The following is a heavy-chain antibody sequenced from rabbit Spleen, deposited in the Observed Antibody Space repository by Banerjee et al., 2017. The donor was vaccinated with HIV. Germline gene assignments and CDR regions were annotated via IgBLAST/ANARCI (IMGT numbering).Heavy chain of an antibody. Sequence: QSLEESGGGLVQPEGSLALTCTASGFSFSSGYDMCWVRQAPGKGLEWIASIYAGSSDSTYSAPWAKGRFTISKTSSTTVTLQMTSLTVADTATYFCARDTGTSFSSYGMDLWGPGTLVTVS. CDR1: GFSFSSGYD. V-gene: IGHV1S40*01. D-gene: IGHD7-1*01. CDR2: IYAGSSDST. J-gene: IGHJ6*01. CDR3: ARDTGTSFSSYGMDL.